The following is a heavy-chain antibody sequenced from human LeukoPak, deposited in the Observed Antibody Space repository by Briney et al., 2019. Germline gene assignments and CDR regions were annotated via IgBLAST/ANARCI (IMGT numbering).Heavy chain of an antibody. D-gene: IGHD3-22*01. V-gene: IGHV3-30*09. Sequence: PGGSLRLSCVASGFILSNYPMHWVRQAPDKRLEWLGFLSPEQTNMYADSVKGRFAISRDNSKNTMYIQMNDLRPEGTAMFYCAKEGGSSGHAGYFDNWGQGTLVTVSS. CDR3: AKEGGSSGHAGYFDN. CDR1: GFILSNYP. CDR2: LSPEQTNM. J-gene: IGHJ4*02.